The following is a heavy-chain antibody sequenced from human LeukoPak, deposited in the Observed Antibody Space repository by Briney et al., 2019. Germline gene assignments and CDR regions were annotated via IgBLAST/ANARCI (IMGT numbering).Heavy chain of an antibody. V-gene: IGHV3-23*01. CDR3: ARDFGDSYMDV. Sequence: QAGGSLRLSCAASGFTFSDYYMTWIRQAPGKGLEWVSAISGSGGSTYYADSVKDRFTISRDNSKNTLYLQMNSLRAEDTAVYYCARDFGDSYMDVWGKGTTVTVSS. CDR2: ISGSGGST. CDR1: GFTFSDYY. D-gene: IGHD3-3*01. J-gene: IGHJ6*03.